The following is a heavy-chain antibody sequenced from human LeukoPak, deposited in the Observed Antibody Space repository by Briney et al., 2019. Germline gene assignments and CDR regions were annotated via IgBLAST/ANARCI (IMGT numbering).Heavy chain of an antibody. J-gene: IGHJ6*03. CDR3: ASVVRGASYYMDV. Sequence: SETLSLTCIVSGYSISSGYYWGWIRQPPGKGLEWIGSIYYSGSTYYNPSLKSRVTISVDTSKNQFSLKLSSVTAADTAVYYCASVVRGASYYMDVWGKGTTVTVSS. V-gene: IGHV4-38-2*02. D-gene: IGHD3-10*01. CDR1: GYSISSGYY. CDR2: IYYSGST.